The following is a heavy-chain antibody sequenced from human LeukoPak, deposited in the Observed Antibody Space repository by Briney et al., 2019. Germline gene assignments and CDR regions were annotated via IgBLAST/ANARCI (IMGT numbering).Heavy chain of an antibody. Sequence: GESLQISCQGSGSSFTSYWIGWVRQMPGKGLEWMGIIYPGDSDTRYSPSFQGQVTISADKSISTAYLQWSSLKASDTAMYYCARLGDTGGYSGYDWLLGHYYYGMDVWGQGTTVTVSS. CDR3: ARLGDTGGYSGYDWLLGHYYYGMDV. CDR2: IYPGDSDT. D-gene: IGHD5-12*01. J-gene: IGHJ6*02. V-gene: IGHV5-51*01. CDR1: GSSFTSYW.